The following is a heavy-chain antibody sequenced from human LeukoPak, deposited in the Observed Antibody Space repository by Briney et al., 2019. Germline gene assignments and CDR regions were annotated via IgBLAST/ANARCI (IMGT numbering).Heavy chain of an antibody. CDR2: ISSGDFYT. D-gene: IGHD3-10*01. J-gene: IGHJ4*02. Sequence: LSLTCAVYGGSFSGYYWSWIRQAPGKGLEWVSFISSGDFYTYYADSVKGRFTISRDNAQNTLYLQMNSLRGEDTAMYYCVREVYGSGSLPDYWGQGTLVTVSS. V-gene: IGHV3-11*05. CDR3: VREVYGSGSLPDY. CDR1: GGSFSGYY.